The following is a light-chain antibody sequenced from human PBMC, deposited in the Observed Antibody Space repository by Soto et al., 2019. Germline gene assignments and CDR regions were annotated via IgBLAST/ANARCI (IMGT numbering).Light chain of an antibody. V-gene: IGKV1-5*01. J-gene: IGKJ5*01. CDR2: DAS. CDR3: QQSYSTWIT. CDR1: QSISSW. Sequence: DIQITQSPSSLSASVGNRVTITCRASQSISSWLAWYQQTPGKAPKLLIYDASSLESGVPSRFSGSGSGTEFTLTISSLQPDDFATYYCQQSYSTWITFGQGTRLEIK.